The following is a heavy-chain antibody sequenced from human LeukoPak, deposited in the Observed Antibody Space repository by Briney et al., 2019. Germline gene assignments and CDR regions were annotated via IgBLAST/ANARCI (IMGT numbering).Heavy chain of an antibody. Sequence: PSETLSLTCTVPGGSISSSSYYWGWIRHPPGKGLEWIGNIYYSGSTYYNPSLGGRFTKPLAMPNNQCFLKLASLTDAARAGYDCARDENGYVWGSFRAWGQGTLVTVSS. CDR1: GGSISSSSYY. CDR3: ARDENGYVWGSFRA. J-gene: IGHJ5*02. CDR2: IYYSGST. D-gene: IGHD3-16*02. V-gene: IGHV4-39*07.